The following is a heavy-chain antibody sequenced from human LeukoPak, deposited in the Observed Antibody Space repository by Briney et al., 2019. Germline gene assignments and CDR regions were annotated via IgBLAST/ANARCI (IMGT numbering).Heavy chain of an antibody. Sequence: PGGSLRLSCAASGFTFSSYAMHWVRQAPGKGLEGVAVISYDGSNKYYADSVKGRFTISRDNSKNTLYLQMNSLRAEDTAVYYCARVLTGYYNFDYWGQGTLVTVSS. CDR1: GFTFSSYA. D-gene: IGHD3-9*01. CDR3: ARVLTGYYNFDY. J-gene: IGHJ4*02. V-gene: IGHV3-30*04. CDR2: ISYDGSNK.